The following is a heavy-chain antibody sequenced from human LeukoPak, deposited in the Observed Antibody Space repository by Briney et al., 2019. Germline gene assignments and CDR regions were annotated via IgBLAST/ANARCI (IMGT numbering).Heavy chain of an antibody. J-gene: IGHJ6*02. CDR3: ASNKVRGVIILGYYYGMDV. Sequence: GVSLRLSCAASGFTFSSYSMNWVRQAPGKGLEWVSSISSSSSYIYYADSVKGRFTISRDNAKNSLYLQMNSLRAEDTAVYYCASNKVRGVIILGYYYGMDVWGQGTTVTVSS. CDR2: ISSSSSYI. CDR1: GFTFSSYS. V-gene: IGHV3-21*01. D-gene: IGHD3-10*01.